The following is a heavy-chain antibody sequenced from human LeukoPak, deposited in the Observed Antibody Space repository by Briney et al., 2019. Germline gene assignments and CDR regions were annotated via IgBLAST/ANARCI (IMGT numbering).Heavy chain of an antibody. D-gene: IGHD6-19*01. CDR2: LFHSGNT. V-gene: IGHV4-39*01. CDR1: GDSISNGFYY. Sequence: PSETLSLTCTVSGDSISNGFYYWAWIRQPPEKGLEWIGSLFHSGNTYYNPSLQSRVSISVDTSKNQFSLKLTSVTAADTAVYYCARTRHITVAGHFDYWGRGTLATVSS. CDR3: ARTRHITVAGHFDY. J-gene: IGHJ4*02.